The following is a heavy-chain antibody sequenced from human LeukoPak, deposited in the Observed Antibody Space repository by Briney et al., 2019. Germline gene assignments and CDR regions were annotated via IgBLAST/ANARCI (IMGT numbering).Heavy chain of an antibody. D-gene: IGHD3-10*01. J-gene: IGHJ4*02. V-gene: IGHV4-59*08. CDR1: GGSISSYY. Sequence: NPSETLSLTCTVSGGSISSYYWSWIRQPPGKGLEWIGYIYYSGSTNYNPSLKSRVTISVDTSKNQFSLKLSSVTAADTAVYYCARQAGEGVGYWGQGTLVTVSS. CDR2: IYYSGST. CDR3: ARQAGEGVGY.